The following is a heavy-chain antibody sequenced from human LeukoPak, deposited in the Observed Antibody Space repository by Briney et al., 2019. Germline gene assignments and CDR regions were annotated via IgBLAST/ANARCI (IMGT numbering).Heavy chain of an antibody. CDR1: GFTFSGYA. J-gene: IGHJ4*02. CDR3: ARDISYCGGDCAPYYFDY. V-gene: IGHV3-23*01. Sequence: GGSLRLSCAASGFTFSGYAMTWVRQAPGKGLEWVSAISGRGGSTYYADSVKGRFTISRDNSKNTLYLQMNSLRAEDTAVYYCARDISYCGGDCAPYYFDYWGQGTLVTVSS. CDR2: ISGRGGST. D-gene: IGHD2-21*02.